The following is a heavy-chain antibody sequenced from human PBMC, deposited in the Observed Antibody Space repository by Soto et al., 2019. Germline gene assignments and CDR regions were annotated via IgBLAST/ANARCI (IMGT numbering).Heavy chain of an antibody. V-gene: IGHV3-9*01. CDR2: ISWNSGSI. J-gene: IGHJ4*02. CDR1: GFTFDDYA. D-gene: IGHD6-19*01. Sequence: GGSLRLSCAASGFTFDDYAMHWVRQAPGKGLEWVSGISWNSGSIGYADSVKGRFTISRDNAKNSLYLQMNSLRADDTALYYCAKDMGYSSGWYYFDYWGQGTLVTFSS. CDR3: AKDMGYSSGWYYFDY.